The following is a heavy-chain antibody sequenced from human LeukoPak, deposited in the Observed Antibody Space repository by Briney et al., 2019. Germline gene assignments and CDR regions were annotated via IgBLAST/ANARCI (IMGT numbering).Heavy chain of an antibody. V-gene: IGHV3-74*01. CDR3: ATRAGTYYSLGY. CDR1: GFTFSNYW. J-gene: IGHJ4*02. CDR2: INRDGSNT. D-gene: IGHD1-26*01. Sequence: GGSLRLSCVASGFTFSNYWMHWVRQAPGKGLVLASRINRDGSNTNYADSVKRRFTISRDNAKNTLYLQMDSLTAEDRAMYYCATRAGTYYSLGYWGQGTLVTVSS.